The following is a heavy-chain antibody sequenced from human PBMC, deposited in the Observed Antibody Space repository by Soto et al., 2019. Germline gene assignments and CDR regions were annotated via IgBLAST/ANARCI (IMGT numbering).Heavy chain of an antibody. Sequence: QVQLVESGGGVVQPGRSLRLSCAASGFTFSSYAMHWVRQAPGKGLEWVAVISYDGSNKYYADSVKGRFTISRDNSKYTLYLQMNSLRAEDTAVYYCAREASGSYSSGYWGQGTLVTVSS. J-gene: IGHJ4*02. CDR1: GFTFSSYA. D-gene: IGHD1-26*01. CDR2: ISYDGSNK. CDR3: AREASGSYSSGY. V-gene: IGHV3-30-3*01.